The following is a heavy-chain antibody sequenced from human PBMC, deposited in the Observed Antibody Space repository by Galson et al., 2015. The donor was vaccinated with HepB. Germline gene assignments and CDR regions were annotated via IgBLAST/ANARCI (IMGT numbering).Heavy chain of an antibody. CDR2: INAGNGNT. V-gene: IGHV1-3*01. CDR1: GYTFTSYA. CDR3: ARDRLDIVVVVAATPGGGFDY. J-gene: IGHJ4*02. D-gene: IGHD2-15*01. Sequence: SVKVSCKASGYTFTSYAMHWVRQAPGQRLEWMGWINAGNGNTKYSQKFQGRVTITRDTSASTAYMELSSLRSEDTAVYYCARDRLDIVVVVAATPGGGFDYWGQGTLVTVSS.